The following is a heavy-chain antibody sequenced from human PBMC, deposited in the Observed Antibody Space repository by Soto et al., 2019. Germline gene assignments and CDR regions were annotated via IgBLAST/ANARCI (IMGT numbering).Heavy chain of an antibody. J-gene: IGHJ5*02. CDR2: ISYEGSNK. CDR3: ARVSSLRAFDP. Sequence: QVQLVESGGCVVQPGRSLRLSCAASGFTFSSYALPWVRQAPGKGLELVALISYEGSNKYYADSVKGRFTISRDNSKNTLYLQMNSLRAEDTAVYYGARVSSLRAFDPWGQGTMVTVSS. V-gene: IGHV3-30-3*01. D-gene: IGHD2-15*01. CDR1: GFTFSSYA.